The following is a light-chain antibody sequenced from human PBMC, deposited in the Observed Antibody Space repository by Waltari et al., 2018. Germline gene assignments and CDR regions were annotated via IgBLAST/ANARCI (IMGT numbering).Light chain of an antibody. J-gene: IGKJ1*01. CDR2: GAS. CDR3: QQSFSSPWT. V-gene: IGKV1-39*01. Sequence: DIQMTQSPSSLSASIGDTITVPCRASKNIRTYLNWYQQKPAKAPKLLIFGASTLPRGVPSRFSGSASGTEFTLTVTNLQPDDFATYFCQQSFSSPWTFGQGTTV. CDR1: KNIRTY.